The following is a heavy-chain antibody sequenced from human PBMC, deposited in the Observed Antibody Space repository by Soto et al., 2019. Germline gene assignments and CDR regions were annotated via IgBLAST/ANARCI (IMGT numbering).Heavy chain of an antibody. CDR1: GFTFSSHW. Sequence: GGSLRLSCAASGFTFSSHWMSWVRQAPGKGLEWVATINQAGSEIFYVDSAEGRFTISRDNGKNSLFLQINSLRADDTAIYYCARDERWGQGTLVTVSS. D-gene: IGHD6-25*01. V-gene: IGHV3-7*03. CDR2: INQAGSEI. J-gene: IGHJ4*02. CDR3: ARDER.